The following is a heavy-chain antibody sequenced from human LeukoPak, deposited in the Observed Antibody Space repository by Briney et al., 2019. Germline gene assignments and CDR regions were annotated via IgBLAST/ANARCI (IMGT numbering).Heavy chain of an antibody. CDR1: GFTFSRYA. J-gene: IGHJ6*03. CDR3: ARDALVGPAAIWRYYYMDV. V-gene: IGHV3-64*01. D-gene: IGHD2-2*01. Sequence: QPGGSLRLSCAASGFTFSRYAMHWVRQAPGKGLEYVSAIRCNGGCTYYANSVKGRFTISRDNSKNTLYLQMGSLRAEDMAVYYCARDALVGPAAIWRYYYMDVGGKGTTVTVSS. CDR2: IRCNGGCT.